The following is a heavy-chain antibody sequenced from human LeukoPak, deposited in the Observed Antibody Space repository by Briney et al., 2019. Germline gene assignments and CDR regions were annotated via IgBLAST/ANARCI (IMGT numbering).Heavy chain of an antibody. Sequence: SQTLSLTCTVSGGSISSGSYYWSWIRQPAGKGLEWIGRIYTSGSTNYNPSLKSRVTISVDTSKNQFSLKLSSVTAADTAVYYCARDGPALDPWGQGTLDTVSS. CDR3: ARDGPALDP. CDR2: IYTSGST. V-gene: IGHV4-61*02. CDR1: GGSISSGSYY. J-gene: IGHJ5*02.